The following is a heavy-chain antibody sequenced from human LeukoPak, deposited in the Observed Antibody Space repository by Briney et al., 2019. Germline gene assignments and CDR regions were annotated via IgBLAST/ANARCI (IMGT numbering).Heavy chain of an antibody. CDR2: IIPIFGTA. Sequence: SVKVSCKASGGTFSSYAISRVRQAPGQGLEWMGGIIPIFGTANYAQKFQGRVTITADESTSTAYMELSSLRSEDTAVYYCARNYYDSSGYYYFDYWGQGTLVTVSS. J-gene: IGHJ4*02. CDR1: GGTFSSYA. V-gene: IGHV1-69*13. CDR3: ARNYYDSSGYYYFDY. D-gene: IGHD3-22*01.